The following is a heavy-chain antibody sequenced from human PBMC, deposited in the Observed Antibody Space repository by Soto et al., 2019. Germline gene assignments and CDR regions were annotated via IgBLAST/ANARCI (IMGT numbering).Heavy chain of an antibody. CDR2: PTTSATT. V-gene: IGHV4-30-4*01. CDR1: GDSISNLDYF. CDR3: ARRRYCLTGRCFPDWFDS. Sequence: SETLSLTCSVSGDSISNLDYFWAWIRQPPGQALEYSRYPTTSATTCYNRSFESRVAISVGASKSPFSLNVTSVAAADSAVYFCARRRYCLTGRCFPDWFDSWGQGALVTVS. J-gene: IGHJ5*01. D-gene: IGHD7-27*01.